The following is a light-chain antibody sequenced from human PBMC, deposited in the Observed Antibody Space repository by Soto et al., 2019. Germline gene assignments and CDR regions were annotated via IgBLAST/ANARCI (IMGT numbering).Light chain of an antibody. J-gene: IGLJ3*02. V-gene: IGLV1-51*01. CDR2: DNN. CDR3: GTWDSSLSAWV. CDR1: SSNIRNNY. Sequence: QSVLTQPPSVSAAPGQTVTISCSGSSSNIRNNYVSWYQQLPGTAPKLLIYDNNKRPSGIPDRFSGSKSGTSATLGITGLQTGDEADYYCGTWDSSLSAWVFGGGTKLTVL.